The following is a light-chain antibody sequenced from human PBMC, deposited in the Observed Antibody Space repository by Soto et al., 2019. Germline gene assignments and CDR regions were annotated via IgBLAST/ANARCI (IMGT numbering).Light chain of an antibody. Sequence: EIVLTQSPATLSLSPGERATLSCRASLSLSSYLAWYQQKPGQAPRLLIYGASSRATGIPDRFSGSGSGTEFTLTISSLQPDDFATYYCQQYNSYPITFGQGTRLEIK. CDR1: LSLSSY. V-gene: IGKV3-11*01. CDR2: GAS. CDR3: QQYNSYPIT. J-gene: IGKJ5*01.